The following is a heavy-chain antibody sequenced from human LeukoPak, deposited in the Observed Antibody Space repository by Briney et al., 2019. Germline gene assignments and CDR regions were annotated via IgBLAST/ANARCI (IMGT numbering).Heavy chain of an antibody. Sequence: ASVKVSCKASGYTFTSYGISWVRQAPGQGLEWMGWISAYNGNTNYAQKLQGRVTMTTDTSTSTAYMGLRSLRSDDTAVYYCARGGGITYYYDSSDYWGQGTLVTVSS. J-gene: IGHJ4*02. CDR3: ARGGGITYYYDSSDY. CDR2: ISAYNGNT. V-gene: IGHV1-18*01. CDR1: GYTFTSYG. D-gene: IGHD3-22*01.